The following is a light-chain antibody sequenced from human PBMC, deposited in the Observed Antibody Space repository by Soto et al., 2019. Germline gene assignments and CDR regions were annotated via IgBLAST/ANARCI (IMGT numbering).Light chain of an antibody. Sequence: QSALTQPASVSESPGQSISISCGGGRNDIGTYNLVSWYQQHPGKAPKLIIYEGNKRPSGVSNRFSGSRSGNTASLTISGLQAKDEADYYCCSYTDGSSLLFGGGTQLTVL. J-gene: IGLJ3*02. V-gene: IGLV2-23*01. CDR1: RNDIGTYNL. CDR3: CSYTDGSSLL. CDR2: EGN.